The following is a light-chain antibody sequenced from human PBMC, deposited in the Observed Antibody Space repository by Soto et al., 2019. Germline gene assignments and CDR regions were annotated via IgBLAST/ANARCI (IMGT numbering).Light chain of an antibody. CDR1: QTVTSRY. CDR3: QQYGSSIT. CDR2: GAS. Sequence: EIVLTQSPGTLSLSLGERATLSCGASQTVTSRYLAWYQHKPGLAPRLLIYGASSRASGIPDRFSGSGSGTDFTLTISRLEPEDFAVYYCQQYGSSITFGQGTRLEIK. J-gene: IGKJ5*01. V-gene: IGKV3-20*01.